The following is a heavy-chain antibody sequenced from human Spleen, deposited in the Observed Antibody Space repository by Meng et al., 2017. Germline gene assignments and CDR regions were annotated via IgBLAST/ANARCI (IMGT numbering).Heavy chain of an antibody. V-gene: IGHV6-1*01. CDR2: TFYRSKWHN. CDR1: GDSVPSNSAA. D-gene: IGHD2-8*01. CDR3: SDLNGHY. J-gene: IGHJ4*02. Sequence: HVQLQQSSPGLVKPSQAPSLTCAISGDSVPSNSAAWNWIRQSPSRGLEWLGRTFYRSKWHNDYAVSVKSRIPINPATSKNQFSLQLNSVTPEDTALYYCSDLNGHYWGQGTLVTVSS.